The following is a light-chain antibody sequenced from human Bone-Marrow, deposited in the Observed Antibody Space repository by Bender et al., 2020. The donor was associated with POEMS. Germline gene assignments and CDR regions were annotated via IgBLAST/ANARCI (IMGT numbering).Light chain of an antibody. CDR2: YDS. V-gene: IGLV3-21*02. Sequence: SYELTQPSSVSVSPGQTARITCSGDLLQKKYVRWFLQKPGQAPILVIYYDSDRASGIPERFSGSNSGNTATLTIGRVAAGDEADYYCQVWDHTSDHWVFGGGTKLTVL. CDR3: QVWDHTSDHWV. CDR1: LLQKKY. J-gene: IGLJ3*02.